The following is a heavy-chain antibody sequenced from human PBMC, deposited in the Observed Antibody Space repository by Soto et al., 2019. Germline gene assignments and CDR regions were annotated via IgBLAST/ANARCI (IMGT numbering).Heavy chain of an antibody. CDR2: IYYSGST. CDR3: ASRHSSGYYGVMADY. Sequence: PSETLSLTCTVSGGSISSGDYYWSWIRQPPGKGLEWIGYIYYSGSTYYNPSLKSRVTISVDTSKNQFSLKLSSVTAADTAVYYCASRHSSGYYGVMADYWGQGTLVTVS. V-gene: IGHV4-30-4*01. J-gene: IGHJ4*02. D-gene: IGHD3-22*01. CDR1: GGSISSGDYY.